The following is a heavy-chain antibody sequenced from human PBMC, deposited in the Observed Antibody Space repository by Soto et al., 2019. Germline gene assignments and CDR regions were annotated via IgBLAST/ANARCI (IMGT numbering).Heavy chain of an antibody. V-gene: IGHV3-33*01. CDR1: GFTFSSYG. D-gene: IGHD5-18*01. CDR3: AREAGYSYPVVGLYYYYGMDV. Sequence: GGSLRLSCAASGFTFSSYGMHWVRQAPGKGLEWVAVIWYDGSNKYYADSVKGRFTISRDNSKNTLYLQMNSLRAEDTAVYYCAREAGYSYPVVGLYYYYGMDVGGKGTTVTVSS. J-gene: IGHJ6*04. CDR2: IWYDGSNK.